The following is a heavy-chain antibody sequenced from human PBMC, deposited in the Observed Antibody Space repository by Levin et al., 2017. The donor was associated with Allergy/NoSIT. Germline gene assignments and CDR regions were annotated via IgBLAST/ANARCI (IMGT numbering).Heavy chain of an antibody. CDR1: GFTFSSYW. CDR2: IKQDGSEK. CDR3: ARAAWDYYDSSGYPDY. J-gene: IGHJ4*02. Sequence: GGSLRLSCAASGFTFSSYWMSWVRQAPGKGLEWVANIKQDGSEKYYVDSVKGRFTISRDNAKNSLYLQMNSLRAEDTAVYYCARAAWDYYDSSGYPDYWGQGTLVTVSS. V-gene: IGHV3-7*01. D-gene: IGHD3-22*01.